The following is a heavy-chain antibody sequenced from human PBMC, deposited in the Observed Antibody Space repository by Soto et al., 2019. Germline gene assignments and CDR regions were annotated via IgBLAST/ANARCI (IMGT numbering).Heavy chain of an antibody. V-gene: IGHV1-18*01. CDR1: GYTFTSYG. J-gene: IGHJ5*02. CDR3: ARDLAGKGMVWFDP. CDR2: ISAYNGNT. Sequence: ASVKVSCKASGYTFTSYGISWVRQAPGQGLEWMGWISAYNGNTNYAQKLQGRVTMTTDTSTSTAYMELRSLRSDDTAVYYCARDLAGKGMVWFDPWGQGTLVTVSS. D-gene: IGHD6-19*01.